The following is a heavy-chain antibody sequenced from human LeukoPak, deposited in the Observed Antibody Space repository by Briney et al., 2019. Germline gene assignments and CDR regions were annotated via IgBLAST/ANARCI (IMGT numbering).Heavy chain of an antibody. CDR2: IYYSGIT. J-gene: IGHJ6*04. V-gene: IGHV4-31*03. CDR1: GDSISIRGYY. D-gene: IGHD2-15*01. CDR3: GSGIGSSWHTMDV. Sequence: PADPLSLTCTVSGDSISIRGYYWTGIPQHPAKRLEGSGYIYYSGITYYNPSLKSRVTISVNTSKNQFSLKLSYVTAAETAVYYCGSGIGSSWHTMDVWGKGHTVTVSS.